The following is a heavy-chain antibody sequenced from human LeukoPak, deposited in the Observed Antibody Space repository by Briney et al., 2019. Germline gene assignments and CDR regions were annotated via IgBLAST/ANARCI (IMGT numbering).Heavy chain of an antibody. CDR1: GFTFSGYA. Sequence: GGSLRLSCAASGFTFSGYALHWVRHPPGKGLEWVCLISGYGGSTYYGDSVKGRFTLYRDNSKNSLYLQMNSLRTEDTALYYCAKDKLGYRGGNDYWGQGTLVTVSS. CDR3: AKDKLGYRGGNDY. CDR2: ISGYGGST. V-gene: IGHV3-43*02. J-gene: IGHJ4*02. D-gene: IGHD5-12*01.